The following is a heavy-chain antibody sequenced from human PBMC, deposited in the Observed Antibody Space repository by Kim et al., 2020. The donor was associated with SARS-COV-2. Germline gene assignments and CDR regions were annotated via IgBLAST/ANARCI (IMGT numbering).Heavy chain of an antibody. J-gene: IGHJ6*02. CDR2: IYTSGST. CDR1: GGSISSGSYY. D-gene: IGHD6-19*01. Sequence: SETLSLTCTVSGGSISSGSYYWSWIRQPAGKGLEWIGRIYTSGSTNYNPSLKSRVTISVDTSKNQFSLKLSSVTAADTAVYYCARDHSGYYGMDVWGQGTTVTVSS. V-gene: IGHV4-61*02. CDR3: ARDHSGYYGMDV.